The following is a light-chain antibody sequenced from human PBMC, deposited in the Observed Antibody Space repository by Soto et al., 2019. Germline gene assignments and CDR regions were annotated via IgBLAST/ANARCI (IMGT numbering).Light chain of an antibody. CDR3: QQDHSYWT. CDR1: QSISSW. Sequence: DIQMSQSPSTLSASVGDRVTITCRASQSISSWLAWYQQKPGKAPKLLIYKASSLESGVPSSFSGSGSWTEFTLTISSLQPDDFATYYCQQDHSYWTFGQGTKVEIK. CDR2: KAS. J-gene: IGKJ1*01. V-gene: IGKV1-5*03.